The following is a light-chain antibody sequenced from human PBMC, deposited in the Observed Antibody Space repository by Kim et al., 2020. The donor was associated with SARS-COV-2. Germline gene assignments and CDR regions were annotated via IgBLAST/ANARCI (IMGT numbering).Light chain of an antibody. CDR1: IGSVASNY. J-gene: IGLJ1*01. CDR2: EDS. V-gene: IGLV6-57*03. Sequence: NFMLTQPHSVSESPGKTVTISCTRSIGSVASNYVHWYQQRPGSAPTTIIYEDSRRPSGVPDRFSGSIDPSSNSASLTISGLTAEDEADYYCQSYDNNNPFIFGAGTKVTVL. CDR3: QSYDNNNPFI.